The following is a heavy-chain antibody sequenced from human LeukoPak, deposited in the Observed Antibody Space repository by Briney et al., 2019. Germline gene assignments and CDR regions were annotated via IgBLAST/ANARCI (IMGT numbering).Heavy chain of an antibody. J-gene: IGHJ4*02. CDR3: AKGRRDGYNFDY. D-gene: IGHD5-24*01. V-gene: IGHV3-53*01. CDR1: GFTVSGDY. CDR2: MYSGGAT. Sequence: GGSLRLSCAVSGFTVSGDYMSWVRQAPGKGLEWVSVMYSGGATYYADSVKGRFTISRDNSKNTLYLQMNSLRAEDTAVYYCAKGRRDGYNFDYWGQGTLVTVSS.